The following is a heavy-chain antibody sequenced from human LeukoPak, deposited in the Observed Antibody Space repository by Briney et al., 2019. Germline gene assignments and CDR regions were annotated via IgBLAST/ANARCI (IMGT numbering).Heavy chain of an antibody. CDR1: GFTFSIFD. D-gene: IGHD6-13*01. V-gene: IGHV3-23*01. CDR3: GKYSYLAATVSVDY. Sequence: GGSLRLSCAASGFTFSIFDMSWVRQAPGKGLEWVSAISGNGGRTYYADSVKGRFTISRDNSKNTLYLQMNSLRTEDTSVYYFGKYSYLAATVSVDYWGRGTLLTVSS. CDR2: ISGNGGRT. J-gene: IGHJ4*02.